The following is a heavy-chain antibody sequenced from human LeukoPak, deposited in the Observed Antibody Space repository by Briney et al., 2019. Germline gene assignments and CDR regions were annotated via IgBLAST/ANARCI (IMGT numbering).Heavy chain of an antibody. CDR1: GGSFSGYY. D-gene: IGHD2-15*01. J-gene: IGHJ4*02. CDR3: AASVVVVAARDY. V-gene: IGHV4-34*01. CDR2: INHSGST. Sequence: SETLSLTCAVYGGSFSGYYWSWIRQPPGKGLEWIGEINHSGSTNYNPSLKSRVTISVDPSKNQFSLKLSSVTAADTAVYYCAASVVVVAARDYWGQGTLVTVSS.